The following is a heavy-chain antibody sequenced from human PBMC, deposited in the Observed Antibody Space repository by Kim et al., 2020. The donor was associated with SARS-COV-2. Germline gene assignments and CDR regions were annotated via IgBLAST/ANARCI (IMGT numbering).Heavy chain of an antibody. J-gene: IGHJ4*02. CDR1: GGSISSGGYY. CDR3: ARGDGSGSYPRFVFFDY. D-gene: IGHD3-10*01. V-gene: IGHV4-31*03. Sequence: SETLSLTCTVSGGSISSGGYYWSWIRQHPGKGLEWIGYIYYSGSTYYNPSLKSRVTISVDTSKNQFSLKLSSVTAADTAVYYCARGDGSGSYPRFVFFDYWGQGTLVTVSS. CDR2: IYYSGST.